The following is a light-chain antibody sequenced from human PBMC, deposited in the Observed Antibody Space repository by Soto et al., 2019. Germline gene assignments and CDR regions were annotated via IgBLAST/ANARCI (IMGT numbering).Light chain of an antibody. Sequence: DIQMTQSPSTLSASVGYRFTITCRASQVISNFLAWYQQKPRKAPKLLIYKASGLESGVPSRFSGSGSGTDFTLTIRSLQPDDFATYYCQQYESYSPLTFGGGATGDIK. V-gene: IGKV1-5*03. CDR3: QQYESYSPLT. CDR2: KAS. J-gene: IGKJ4*01. CDR1: QVISNF.